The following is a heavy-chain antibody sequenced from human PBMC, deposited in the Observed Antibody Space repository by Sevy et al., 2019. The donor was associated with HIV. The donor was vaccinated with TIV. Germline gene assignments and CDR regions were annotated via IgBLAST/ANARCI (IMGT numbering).Heavy chain of an antibody. Sequence: GGSLRLSCAASGFTFSSYSMNWVRQAPGKGLEWVSSISSSSYIYYADSVKGRFTISRDNAKNSLYPQMNSLRAEDTAVYYCASFSCSSTSCYTDDYWGQGTLVTVSS. CDR3: ASFSCSSTSCYTDDY. D-gene: IGHD2-2*02. CDR2: ISSSSYI. CDR1: GFTFSSYS. V-gene: IGHV3-21*01. J-gene: IGHJ4*02.